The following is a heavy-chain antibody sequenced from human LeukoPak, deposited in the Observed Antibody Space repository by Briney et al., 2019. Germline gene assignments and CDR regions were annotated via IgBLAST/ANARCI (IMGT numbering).Heavy chain of an antibody. CDR2: IYHSGST. CDR3: ARHYYYGSGSYMFDP. D-gene: IGHD3-10*01. J-gene: IGHJ5*02. CDR1: GYPISSGYY. Sequence: PSETLSLTCTVSGYPISSGYYWGWIRQPPGKGLEWIGSIYHSGSTYYNPSLKSRVTISVDTSKNQFSLKLSSVTAADTAVYYCARHYYYGSGSYMFDPWGQGTLVTVSS. V-gene: IGHV4-38-2*02.